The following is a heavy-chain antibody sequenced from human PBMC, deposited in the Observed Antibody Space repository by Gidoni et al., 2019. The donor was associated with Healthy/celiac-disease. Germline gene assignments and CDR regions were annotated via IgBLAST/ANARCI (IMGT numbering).Heavy chain of an antibody. V-gene: IGHV3-9*01. J-gene: IGHJ4*02. CDR1: GFTFDGYA. Sequence: EVQLVESGGGLVQPGRSLRLSCAASGFTFDGYAMHWVRQAPGKGLEWVSGISWNSGSIGYADSVKGRFTISSDNAKNSLYLQMNSLRAEDTALYYCAKDRVGHFDYWGQGTLVTVSS. CDR2: ISWNSGSI. D-gene: IGHD2-2*01. CDR3: AKDRVGHFDY.